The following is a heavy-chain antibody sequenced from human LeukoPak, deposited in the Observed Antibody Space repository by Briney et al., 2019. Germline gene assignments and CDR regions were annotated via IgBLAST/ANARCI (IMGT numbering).Heavy chain of an antibody. J-gene: IGHJ6*03. CDR2: ICSNGSTI. V-gene: IGHV3-48*03. Sequence: GGSLRLSCAASGFTFSSYEMNWVRQAPGKGLEWVSYICSNGSTIYYADSVKGRFTISRDNAKNSLYLQMNSLRAEDTAVYYCARYYYDSSGYYFGYYYYYMDVWGKGTTVTISS. D-gene: IGHD3-22*01. CDR3: ARYYYDSSGYYFGYYYYYMDV. CDR1: GFTFSSYE.